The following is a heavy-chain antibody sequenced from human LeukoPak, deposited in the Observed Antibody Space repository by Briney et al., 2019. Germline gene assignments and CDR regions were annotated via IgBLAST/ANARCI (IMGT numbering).Heavy chain of an antibody. Sequence: ASVKVSCKASGGTFISYAISWVRQAPGQGLEWMGRIIPILGIANYAQKFQGRVTITADKSTSTAYMELSSLRSEDTAVYYCAREEDSSGWYDIDYWGQGTLVTVSS. CDR3: AREEDSSGWYDIDY. J-gene: IGHJ4*02. V-gene: IGHV1-69*04. CDR1: GGTFISYA. CDR2: IIPILGIA. D-gene: IGHD6-19*01.